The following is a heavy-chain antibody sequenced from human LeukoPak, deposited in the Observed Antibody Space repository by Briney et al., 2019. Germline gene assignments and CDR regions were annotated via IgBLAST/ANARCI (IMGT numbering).Heavy chain of an antibody. D-gene: IGHD3-10*01. CDR1: GGSISSSTYY. J-gene: IGHJ5*02. V-gene: IGHV4-39*07. CDR3: ARGRGEGRGIAMVRGVRAPSYNWFDP. Sequence: SETLSLTCTVSGGSISSSTYYWGWIRQLPGKGLEWIGSMYYSSGNTYYNPSLKSRVTISVDTSKNQFSLKLSSVTAADTAVYYCARGRGEGRGIAMVRGVRAPSYNWFDPWGHGTQVTVSS. CDR2: MYYSSGNT.